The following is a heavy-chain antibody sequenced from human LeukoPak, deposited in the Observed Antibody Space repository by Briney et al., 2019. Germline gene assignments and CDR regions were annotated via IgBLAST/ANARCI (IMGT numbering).Heavy chain of an antibody. J-gene: IGHJ5*02. V-gene: IGHV3-48*03. CDR3: ARGNEDPVPQWFDP. D-gene: IGHD2-15*01. CDR2: ISSSGSTI. CDR1: GFTFSSYE. Sequence: GGSLRLSCAASGFTFSSYEMNWVRQAPGKGLEWVSYISSSGSTIYYADSVKGRFTISRDNAKNSLYLQMNSLRAEDTAVYYCARGNEDPVPQWFDPWGQGTLVTVSS.